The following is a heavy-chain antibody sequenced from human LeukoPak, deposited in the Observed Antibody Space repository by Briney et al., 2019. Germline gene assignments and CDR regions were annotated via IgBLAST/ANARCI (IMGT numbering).Heavy chain of an antibody. CDR2: ISAYNGNT. CDR3: AREWELLPYYYYYMDV. CDR1: GYTFISYY. Sequence: ASVKVSCKASGYTFISYYMHWVRQAPGQGLEWMGWISAYNGNTNYAQKLQGRVTMTTDTSTSTAYMELRSLRSDDTAVYYCAREWELLPYYYYYMDVWGKGTTVTVSS. V-gene: IGHV1-18*01. J-gene: IGHJ6*03. D-gene: IGHD1-26*01.